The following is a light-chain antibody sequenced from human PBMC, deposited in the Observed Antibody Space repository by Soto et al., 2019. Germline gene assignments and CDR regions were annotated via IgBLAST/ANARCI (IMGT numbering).Light chain of an antibody. CDR1: QGVTNW. CDR2: GAS. V-gene: IGKV1D-16*01. CDR3: QQYSIYPLT. J-gene: IGKJ4*01. Sequence: DIQMTQSPSSLSASVGDRVTITCRASQGVTNWLAWYQQKPEKAPKSLIYGASSLHSGVPSRFSGSGSGTDFTLTITNLQPEDFATYYCQQYSIYPLTFGGGTKVDIK.